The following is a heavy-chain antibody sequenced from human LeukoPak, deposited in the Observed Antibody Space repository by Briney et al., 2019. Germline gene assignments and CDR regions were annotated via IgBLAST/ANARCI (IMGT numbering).Heavy chain of an antibody. V-gene: IGHV4-38-2*01. CDR3: ARNRSVTTTPGFDH. CDR2: IYHSGST. CDR1: GYSIRGDDY. J-gene: IGHJ4*02. D-gene: IGHD4-17*01. Sequence: SETLTLTCAVSGYSIRGDDYWGWIRQSPGKGLEWIGSIYHSGSTHYNPSLKSRVTISVDTSKNQFSLMLNSVTAADTAVYYCARNRSVTTTPGFDHWGQGTLVTVSS.